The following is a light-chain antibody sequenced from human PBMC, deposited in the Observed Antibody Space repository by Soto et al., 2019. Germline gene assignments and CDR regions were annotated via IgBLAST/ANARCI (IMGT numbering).Light chain of an antibody. Sequence: EFVLTQSPGTLSLSPGERATLSCRASRSVSTFLGWYQQKPGQPPRLLIYDVSNRATGVPARFSGSGSETDFTLTISSLEPEDFAVYFCQQRSSWPWSFGQGTKVDIK. V-gene: IGKV3-11*01. CDR2: DVS. J-gene: IGKJ1*01. CDR3: QQRSSWPWS. CDR1: RSVSTF.